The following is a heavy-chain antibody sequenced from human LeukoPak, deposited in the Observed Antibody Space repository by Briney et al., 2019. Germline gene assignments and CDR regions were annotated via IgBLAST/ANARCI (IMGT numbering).Heavy chain of an antibody. Sequence: GGSLRLSCAASGFTVSNNYMSWVRQAPGKGLEWVSVIYNSGSTYYADSMKGRFTTSRDNSKNTLYLQMNSLRAEDTAVYYCARDRRFLEWLSRAEYFQHWGQGTLVTVSS. V-gene: IGHV3-66*01. CDR2: IYNSGST. J-gene: IGHJ1*01. CDR3: ARDRRFLEWLSRAEYFQH. D-gene: IGHD3-3*01. CDR1: GFTVSNNY.